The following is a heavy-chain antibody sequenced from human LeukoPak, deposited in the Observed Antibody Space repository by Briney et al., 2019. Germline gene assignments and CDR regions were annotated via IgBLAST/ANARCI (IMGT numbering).Heavy chain of an antibody. J-gene: IGHJ1*01. D-gene: IGHD5-18*01. V-gene: IGHV2-5*02. CDR3: AHFSGYSFGFHH. CDR2: IYWDDDK. CDR1: GFSLNTYGKG. Sequence: SGPTLVNPTQTLTLTCTFSGFSLNTYGKGVGWIRQPTGKALEWLALIYWDDDKRYSPSLKSRLTITKDTANNQVVLTMTSMDPVDTATYYCAHFSGYSFGFHHWGQGTLVTVSS.